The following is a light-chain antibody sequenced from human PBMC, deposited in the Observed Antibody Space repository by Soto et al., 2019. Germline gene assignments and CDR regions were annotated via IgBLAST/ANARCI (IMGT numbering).Light chain of an antibody. V-gene: IGKV1-5*03. J-gene: IGKJ1*01. CDR1: QSIGDW. Sequence: DVQMTQSPSTLSASVGDRVTITCRASQSIGDWLAWFQQKPGRAPKLLIYKASSLESGVPSTFSGSASGTEFTLTISSLQPDDFATYSCQQYYDYSWTFCQGTKVDIK. CDR3: QQYYDYSWT. CDR2: KAS.